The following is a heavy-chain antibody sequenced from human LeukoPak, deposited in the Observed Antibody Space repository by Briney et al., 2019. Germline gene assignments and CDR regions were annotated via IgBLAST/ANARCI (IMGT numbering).Heavy chain of an antibody. Sequence: PSETLSLTCTVSGGSISSYYWSWIRQPPGKGLEWIGYIYYSGSTNYNPSLKSRVTISVDTSKNQFSLKLSSVTAADTAVYYCARSAPLRYFDWFPISFDYWGQGTLVTVSS. J-gene: IGHJ4*02. V-gene: IGHV4-59*01. CDR1: GGSISSYY. CDR3: ARSAPLRYFDWFPISFDY. D-gene: IGHD3-9*01. CDR2: IYYSGST.